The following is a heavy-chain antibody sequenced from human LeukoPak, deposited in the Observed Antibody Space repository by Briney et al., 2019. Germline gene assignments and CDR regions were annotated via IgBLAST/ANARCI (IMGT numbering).Heavy chain of an antibody. V-gene: IGHV1-18*01. CDR3: AGTYSYGYGYYYYGMDV. D-gene: IGHD5-18*01. J-gene: IGHJ6*02. CDR1: GYTFTSYG. Sequence: ASVKVSCKASGYTFTSYGISWVRQAPGQGLEWMGWISAYNGNTNYAQKLQGRVTMTTDTSTSTAYMELRSLRSDDTAVYYCAGTYSYGYGYYYYGMDVWGQGTTVTVS. CDR2: ISAYNGNT.